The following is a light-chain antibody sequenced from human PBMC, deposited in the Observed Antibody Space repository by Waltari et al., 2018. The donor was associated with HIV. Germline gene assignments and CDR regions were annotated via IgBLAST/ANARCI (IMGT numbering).Light chain of an antibody. CDR2: SNN. Sequence: QSVLTQPPSASGTPGQRVTLSCSGSSSNIGRNTVTWCQQLPGTAPKLLIYSNNQRPSGVPDRFSGSKSGTSASLAISGLQSEDEADYYCAAWDDSLNGVVFGGGTKLTVL. CDR3: AAWDDSLNGVV. CDR1: SSNIGRNT. J-gene: IGLJ2*01. V-gene: IGLV1-44*01.